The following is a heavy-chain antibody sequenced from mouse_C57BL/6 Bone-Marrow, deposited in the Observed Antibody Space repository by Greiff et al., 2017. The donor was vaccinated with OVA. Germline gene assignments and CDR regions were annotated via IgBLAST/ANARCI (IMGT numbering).Heavy chain of an antibody. D-gene: IGHD2-4*01. CDR3: ARRDYDGDPYAMDY. V-gene: IGHV3-6*01. CDR1: GYSITSGYY. J-gene: IGHJ4*01. Sequence: EVQLKESGPGLVKPSQSLSLTCSVTGYSITSGYYWNWIRQFPGNKLEWMGYISYDGSNNYNPSLKNRISITRDTSKNQFFLKLNSVTTEDTATYYCARRDYDGDPYAMDYWGQGTSVTVSS. CDR2: ISYDGSN.